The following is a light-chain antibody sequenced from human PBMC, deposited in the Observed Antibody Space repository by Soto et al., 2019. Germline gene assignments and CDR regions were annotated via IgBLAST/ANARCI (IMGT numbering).Light chain of an antibody. CDR3: QQSYSTPLT. Sequence: DIQMTQSPSTLSASVGDRVTITCRASQSIGSWFAWYQQKPGKAPNLLIYKASSLESGVPSRFSGSGSGTDFTLTISSLQPEDFATYYCQQSYSTPLTFGGGTKVDIK. V-gene: IGKV1-5*03. CDR1: QSIGSW. CDR2: KAS. J-gene: IGKJ4*01.